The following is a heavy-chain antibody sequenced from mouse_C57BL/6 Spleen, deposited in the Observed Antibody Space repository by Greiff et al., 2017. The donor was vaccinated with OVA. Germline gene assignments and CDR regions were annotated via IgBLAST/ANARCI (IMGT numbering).Heavy chain of an antibody. J-gene: IGHJ4*01. CDR3: ARDGYLYAMDY. Sequence: EVQLQQSGPELVKPGDSVKISCKASGYSFTGYFMNWVMQSHGKSLEWIGRINPYNGDTFYNQKFKGKATLTVDKSSSTAHMELRSLTSEDSAVYDCARDGYLYAMDYWGQGTSVTVSS. V-gene: IGHV1-20*01. CDR2: INPYNGDT. CDR1: GYSFTGYF. D-gene: IGHD2-3*01.